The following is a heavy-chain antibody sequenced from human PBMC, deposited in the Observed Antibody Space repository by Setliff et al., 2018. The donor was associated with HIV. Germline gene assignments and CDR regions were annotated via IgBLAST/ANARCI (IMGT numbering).Heavy chain of an antibody. V-gene: IGHV4-31*02. Sequence: SETLSLTCTVTGCSISSGGFYWTWIRQHPGKGLEWIGYIYNTGSTYHSPSLESRVTISIDTSNHQYSLKLSSVTAADTAVYVCAREYSFGCFHYWGQGTLVTVSS. CDR2: IYNTGST. CDR1: GCSISSGGFY. D-gene: IGHD5-18*01. J-gene: IGHJ4*02. CDR3: AREYSFGCFHY.